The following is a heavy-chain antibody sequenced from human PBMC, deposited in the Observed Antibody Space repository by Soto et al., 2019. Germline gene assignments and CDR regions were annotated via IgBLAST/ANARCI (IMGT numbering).Heavy chain of an antibody. D-gene: IGHD6-19*01. J-gene: IGHJ4*02. CDR1: GFTFRTHA. Sequence: GGSLRLSCEASGFTFRTHAMSWVRQAPGKGLEWVSAISGSGGSTYYTDSVKGRFTISRDNSKNTLYLQMNSLRAGDTAVYYCAKTIAVAGTHYWGQGTLVTVSS. CDR3: AKTIAVAGTHY. V-gene: IGHV3-23*01. CDR2: ISGSGGST.